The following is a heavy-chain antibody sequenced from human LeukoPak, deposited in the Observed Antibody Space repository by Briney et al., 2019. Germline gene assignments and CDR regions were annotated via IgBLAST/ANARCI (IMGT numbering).Heavy chain of an antibody. Sequence: GASVKVSCKASGGTFSRYAISWVRQAPGQGLEWMGGIIPIFGTANYSQKFQGRVTITADESTSTAYMELNSLRSEDTAVYYCARVMKSSPQYYMDVWGKGTTVTVSS. D-gene: IGHD2-2*01. CDR3: ARVMKSSPQYYMDV. CDR1: GGTFSRYA. J-gene: IGHJ6*03. V-gene: IGHV1-69*13. CDR2: IIPIFGTA.